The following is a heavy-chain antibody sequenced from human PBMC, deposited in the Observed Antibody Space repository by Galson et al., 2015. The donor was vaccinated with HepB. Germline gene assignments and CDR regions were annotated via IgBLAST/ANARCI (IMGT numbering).Heavy chain of an antibody. Sequence: SLRLSCAAAGFTISDYGIDWVRQPPGKGLEWVSGIGSSGWTYYTDSVKGRFTISRDNSKNTVFLQMNSLRAEDTAEYFCAVNMKLGTSDNWGQGTRVTVSS. D-gene: IGHD1-1*01. CDR2: IGSSGWT. CDR1: GFTISDYG. CDR3: AVNMKLGTSDN. J-gene: IGHJ4*02. V-gene: IGHV3-23*01.